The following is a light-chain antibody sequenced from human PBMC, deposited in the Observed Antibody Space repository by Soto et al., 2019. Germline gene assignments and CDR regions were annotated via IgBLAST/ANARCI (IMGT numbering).Light chain of an antibody. CDR3: QQYSSYWT. J-gene: IGKJ1*01. Sequence: DIQMTQSLSTLSASVGDRVTITCRASQSISSWLAWYQQKPGKAPKLLIYDASSLENEVPSRFSGSGSGTEFTLTIRSLQPDDFASYYCQQYSSYWTFGQGTKVDIK. CDR2: DAS. V-gene: IGKV1-5*01. CDR1: QSISSW.